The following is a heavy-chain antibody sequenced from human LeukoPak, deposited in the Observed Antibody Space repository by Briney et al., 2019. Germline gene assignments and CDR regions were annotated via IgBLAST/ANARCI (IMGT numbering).Heavy chain of an antibody. CDR3: ARPCIAAAGTYSSGCFDY. Sequence: SETLSLTCTVSGGSISSYYWSWIRQPPGKGLEWIGYIYYSGSTNYNPSLKSRVTISVDTSKNQFSLKLSSVTAADTAVYYCARPCIAAAGTYSSGCFDYWGQGTLVTVSS. CDR2: IYYSGST. J-gene: IGHJ4*02. CDR1: GGSISSYY. D-gene: IGHD6-13*01. V-gene: IGHV4-59*01.